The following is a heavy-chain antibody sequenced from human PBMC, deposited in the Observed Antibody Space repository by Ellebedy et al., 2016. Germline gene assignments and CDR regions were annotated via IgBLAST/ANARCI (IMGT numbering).Heavy chain of an antibody. V-gene: IGHV1-69*06. CDR1: GGTFSSYT. D-gene: IGHD5-18*01. CDR2: IILISGTT. J-gene: IGHJ6*03. Sequence: SVKVSCXAFGGTFSSYTITWVRQAPGQGLEWMGGIILISGTTNYAQRFQGRITISADKSTSTAYMELRSLRSEDAAVYYGARALVSYGYGSYLYMDFWGKGTTVTVFS. CDR3: ARALVSYGYGSYLYMDF.